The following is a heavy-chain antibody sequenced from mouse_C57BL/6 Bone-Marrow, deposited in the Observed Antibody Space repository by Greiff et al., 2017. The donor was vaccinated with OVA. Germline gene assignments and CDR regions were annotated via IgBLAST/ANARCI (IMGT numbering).Heavy chain of an antibody. Sequence: EVHLVESGGGLVKPGGSLKLSCAASGFTFSSYAMSWVRQTPEKRLEWVATISDGGSYTYYPDNVKGRFTLSRDNAKNNLYLQMSHLKSEDTAMYYCARDFSTYYCDDWGQGTTLTVSS. J-gene: IGHJ2*01. V-gene: IGHV5-4*01. CDR3: ARDFSTYYCDD. D-gene: IGHD5-5*01. CDR1: GFTFSSYA. CDR2: ISDGGSYT.